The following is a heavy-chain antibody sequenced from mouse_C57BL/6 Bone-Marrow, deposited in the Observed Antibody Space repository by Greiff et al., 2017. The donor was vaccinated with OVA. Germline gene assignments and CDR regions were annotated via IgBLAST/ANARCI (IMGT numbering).Heavy chain of an antibody. CDR3: ARDRVYYGSSYDY. CDR2: ISYDGSN. J-gene: IGHJ2*01. CDR1: GYSITSGYY. V-gene: IGHV3-6*01. Sequence: EVQLQESGPGLVKPSQSLSLTCSVTGYSITSGYYWNWIRQFPGNKLEWMGYISYDGSNNYNPSLKNRISITRDPSKNQFFLKLNSVTTEDTATYYCARDRVYYGSSYDYWGQGTTLTVSS. D-gene: IGHD1-1*01.